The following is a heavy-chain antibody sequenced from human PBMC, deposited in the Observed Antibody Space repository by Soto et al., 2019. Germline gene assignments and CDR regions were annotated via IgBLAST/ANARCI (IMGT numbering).Heavy chain of an antibody. V-gene: IGHV1-3*01. CDR2: INGGNGDT. Sequence: ASVKVSCKASGYTFTGYAIHWVRQAPGQRHEWMGWINGGNGDTKYSQKFQGRVTITRDTSASTAYMELTGLGSEDTAVYHCARGYCSSTSCQYYFDFWGQGTLVTVSS. D-gene: IGHD2-2*01. J-gene: IGHJ4*02. CDR3: ARGYCSSTSCQYYFDF. CDR1: GYTFTGYA.